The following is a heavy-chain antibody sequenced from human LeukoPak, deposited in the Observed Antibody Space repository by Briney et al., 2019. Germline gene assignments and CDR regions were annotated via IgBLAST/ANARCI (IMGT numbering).Heavy chain of an antibody. V-gene: IGHV1-69*04. Sequence: SVKVSCKASGGTFSSYATSWVRQARGQGLEWMGRIIPILGIANYAQKFQSRVTITADKSTSTAYMELSSLRSEDTAVYYCARGELWSETLFDYWGQGTLVTVSS. J-gene: IGHJ4*02. CDR1: GGTFSSYA. CDR3: ARGELWSETLFDY. CDR2: IIPILGIA. D-gene: IGHD5-18*01.